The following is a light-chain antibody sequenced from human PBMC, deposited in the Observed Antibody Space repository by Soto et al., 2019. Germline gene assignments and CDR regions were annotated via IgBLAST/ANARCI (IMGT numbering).Light chain of an antibody. CDR1: SSDVGGSNY. CDR3: TSYRRGPLYV. J-gene: IGLJ1*01. CDR2: DVT. V-gene: IGLV2-14*03. Sequence: QSALTQPASVSGSPGQSITVSCTGISSDVGGSNYVSWYQQPPGKAPRLIIFDVTNRPSGVSPRFSGSKSGNTASLTISGLQAEDEAHYFCTSYRRGPLYVFGTGTKGTVL.